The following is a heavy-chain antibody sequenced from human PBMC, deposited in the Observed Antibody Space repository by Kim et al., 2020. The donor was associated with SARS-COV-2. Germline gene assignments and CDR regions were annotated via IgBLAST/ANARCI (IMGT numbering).Heavy chain of an antibody. V-gene: IGHV3-30*02. CDR1: GFTFSTYG. CDR3: ATEYSSASPVDY. J-gene: IGHJ4*01. CDR2: IWNDGSNK. Sequence: GGSLRLSCAASGFTFSTYGMHWVRQAPGKGLEWVASIWNDGSNKYYADSMKGRFTISRDNSKNTLYLQITSLRAEDTAVYYCATEYSSASPVDYSGHGTLVTLSS. D-gene: IGHD6-19*01.